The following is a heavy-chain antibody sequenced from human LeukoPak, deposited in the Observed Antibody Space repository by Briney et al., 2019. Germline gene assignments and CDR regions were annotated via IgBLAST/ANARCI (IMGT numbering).Heavy chain of an antibody. J-gene: IGHJ4*02. CDR3: ARERTPGSGYGVDY. Sequence: ASVKVSCKASGYTFTGYYMHWVRQAPGQGLEWMGWINPNINGTNYAQKFQGRVTMTGDRSISTAYMELSRLRSDDTAVYYCARERTPGSGYGVDYWGQGTVVTVSS. D-gene: IGHD6-25*01. CDR2: INPNINGT. V-gene: IGHV1-2*02. CDR1: GYTFTGYY.